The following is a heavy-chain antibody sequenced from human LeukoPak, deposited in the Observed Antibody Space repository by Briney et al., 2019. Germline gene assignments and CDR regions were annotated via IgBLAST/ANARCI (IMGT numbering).Heavy chain of an antibody. Sequence: GGSLRLSRAASGFTFSDYNMRWIRQAPGKGQEWVSSISRSGSTKYYADSVKGRFTISRDNAKNSLFLQMNSLGAEDTAVYYCAKKGLTVTTYYFDYWGQGTLVTVSS. CDR3: AKKGLTVTTYYFDY. CDR1: GFTFSDYN. J-gene: IGHJ4*02. V-gene: IGHV3-11*01. CDR2: ISRSGSTK. D-gene: IGHD4-17*01.